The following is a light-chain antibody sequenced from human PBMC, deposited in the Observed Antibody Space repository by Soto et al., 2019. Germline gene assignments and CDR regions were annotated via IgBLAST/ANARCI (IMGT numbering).Light chain of an antibody. CDR2: LAT. V-gene: IGKV2-28*01. CDR1: QSLLQTNGNTY. Sequence: DIVMTQSPLSLPVTPGEPASISCRSSQSLLQTNGNTYLDWYLQKPGQSPQLLISLATNRASGVPDRFSGSGSGTDFTLKISRVEAEDVGVYYCMQALQTRTFGQGTKVDI. CDR3: MQALQTRT. J-gene: IGKJ1*01.